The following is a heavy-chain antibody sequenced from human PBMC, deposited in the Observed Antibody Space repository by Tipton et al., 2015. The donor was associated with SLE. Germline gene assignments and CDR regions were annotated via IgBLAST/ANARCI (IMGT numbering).Heavy chain of an antibody. CDR2: FYHSGNT. CDR1: RYSISSGYY. V-gene: IGHV4-38-2*02. CDR3: ARGRYSSSSYGDYFDY. D-gene: IGHD6-13*01. Sequence: TLSLTCIVSRYSISSGYYWGWMRQAPGKELEWIGSFYHSGNTYYNPSLTSRVTISVDTSKNQFSLKLSSVTAADTAVYFCARGRYSSSSYGDYFDYWGQGTLVTVSS. J-gene: IGHJ4*02.